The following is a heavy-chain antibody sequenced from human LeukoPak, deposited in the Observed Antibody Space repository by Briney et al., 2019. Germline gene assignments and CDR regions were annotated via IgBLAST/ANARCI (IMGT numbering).Heavy chain of an antibody. V-gene: IGHV3-33*06. J-gene: IGHJ3*02. CDR1: GFTFSSYG. CDR2: LWYEGSNK. D-gene: IGHD3-22*01. Sequence: GGSLRLSCAASGFTFSSYGVQWVRRARGKGGEWVAVLWYEGSNKYYADSVKVRFTISRDNSKNTLYLQMNSLRAEDTAVYYCAKVPPEGYYDSSGSLTFDIWGQGTMVTVSS. CDR3: AKVPPEGYYDSSGSLTFDI.